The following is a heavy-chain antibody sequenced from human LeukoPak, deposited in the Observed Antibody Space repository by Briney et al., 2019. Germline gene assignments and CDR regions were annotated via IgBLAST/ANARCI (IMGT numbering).Heavy chain of an antibody. J-gene: IGHJ4*02. CDR1: GFTFSSYG. V-gene: IGHV3-30*18. CDR3: AKPKAAYYYDSSGHYLDY. CDR2: ISYDGSNK. D-gene: IGHD3-22*01. Sequence: GGSLRLSCAASGFTFSSYGMHWVRQAPGKGLEGVAVISYDGSNKYYADSVKGRFTISRDNSKNTLYLQMNSLRAEDTAVYYCAKPKAAYYYDSSGHYLDYWGQGTLVTVPS.